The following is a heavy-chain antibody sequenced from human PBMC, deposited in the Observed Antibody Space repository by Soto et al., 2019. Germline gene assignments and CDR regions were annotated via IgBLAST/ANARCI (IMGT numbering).Heavy chain of an antibody. D-gene: IGHD5-12*01. Sequence: QVQLVESGGGVVQPGRSLRLSCAASGFTFSSYAMHWVRQAPGKGLEWVAVISYDGSNKYYADSVKGRFTISRDNCKNTLYLQMNSLGAEATAVYYCASGGPIVATRAGYYYYYGMDVWGSGTTVTVSS. V-gene: IGHV3-30-3*01. CDR2: ISYDGSNK. J-gene: IGHJ6*04. CDR1: GFTFSSYA. CDR3: ASGGPIVATRAGYYYYYGMDV.